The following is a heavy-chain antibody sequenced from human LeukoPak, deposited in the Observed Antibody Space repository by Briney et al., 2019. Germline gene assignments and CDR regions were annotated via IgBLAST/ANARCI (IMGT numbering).Heavy chain of an antibody. V-gene: IGHV1-18*01. CDR1: GYTFTSYG. Sequence: ASVKVSCKASGYTFTSYGISWVRQAPGQGLEWMGWISAYNGNTNYAQKLQGRVTMTTDTSTSTAYMELRSPRSDDTAVYYCARDRLTPPDSSGYYYVEPYFDYWGQGTLVTVSS. CDR3: ARDRLTPPDSSGYYYVEPYFDY. D-gene: IGHD3-22*01. J-gene: IGHJ4*02. CDR2: ISAYNGNT.